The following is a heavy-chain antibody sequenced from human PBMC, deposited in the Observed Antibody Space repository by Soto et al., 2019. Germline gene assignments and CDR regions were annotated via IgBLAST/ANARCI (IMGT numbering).Heavy chain of an antibody. CDR3: AKDMTALFLTGYYNVVLPAFDI. J-gene: IGHJ3*02. CDR1: GFTFDDYA. CDR2: ISWNSGSI. D-gene: IGHD3-9*01. Sequence: EVQLVESGGGLVQPGRSLRLSCAASGFTFDDYAMHWVRQAPGKGLEWVSGISWNSGSIGYADSVKGRFTISRDNSKNSLYLQMNSLRAEDTALYYCAKDMTALFLTGYYNVVLPAFDIWGQGTMVTVSS. V-gene: IGHV3-9*01.